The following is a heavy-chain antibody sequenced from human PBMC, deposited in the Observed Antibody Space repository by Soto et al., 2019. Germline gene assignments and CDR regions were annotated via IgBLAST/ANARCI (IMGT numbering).Heavy chain of an antibody. J-gene: IGHJ6*01. CDR3: AKLELGYCSGGSCYSHYYYGMDV. Sequence: EVQLLESGGGLVQPGGSLRLSCAASGFTFSSYAMSWVRQAPGKGLEWVSAISGSGGSTYYADSVKGRFTISRDNSKNTLYLQMNSLRAEDTAVYYCAKLELGYCSGGSCYSHYYYGMDVW. V-gene: IGHV3-23*01. CDR1: GFTFSSYA. CDR2: ISGSGGST. D-gene: IGHD2-15*01.